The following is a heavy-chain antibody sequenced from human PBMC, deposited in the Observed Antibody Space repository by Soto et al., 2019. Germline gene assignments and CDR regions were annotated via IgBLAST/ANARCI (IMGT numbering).Heavy chain of an antibody. CDR3: ARESLKESITMTVVVDY. Sequence: SETLSLTCTVSGGSISSYYWSWIRQPAGKGLEWIGRIYTSGNTNYNPSLKSRVTMSVDTSKNQFSLKLSSVTAADTAVYYCARESLKESITMTVVVDYWGQGTLVTVSS. CDR2: IYTSGNT. J-gene: IGHJ4*02. V-gene: IGHV4-4*07. D-gene: IGHD3-22*01. CDR1: GGSISSYY.